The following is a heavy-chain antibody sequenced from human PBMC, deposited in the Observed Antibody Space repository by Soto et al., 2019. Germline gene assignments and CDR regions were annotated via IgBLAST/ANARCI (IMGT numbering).Heavy chain of an antibody. CDR1: GFTFSSYW. J-gene: IGHJ4*02. CDR2: IKQDGSEK. V-gene: IGHV3-7*01. Sequence: GGSLRPSCAASGFTFSSYWMSWVRQAPGKGLEWVANIKQDGSEKYNVDFVKGRFTISRDNAKNSLYLQMNSLRVEDTAVYYCARAYGSGSLSGYWGQGTLVTVSS. D-gene: IGHD3-10*01. CDR3: ARAYGSGSLSGY.